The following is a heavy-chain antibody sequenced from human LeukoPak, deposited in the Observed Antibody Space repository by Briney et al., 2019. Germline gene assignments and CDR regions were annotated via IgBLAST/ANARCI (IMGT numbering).Heavy chain of an antibody. CDR3: AREQQLVGGWFDP. J-gene: IGHJ5*02. V-gene: IGHV2-70*04. D-gene: IGHD6-13*01. Sequence: SGPTLVNPTQTLTLTCTFSGFSLSTSGMRVSWIRQPPGKALEWLARIDWDDDKFYGTPLKTRLAISKDTAKNQVVLTMTNMDPVDTATYYCAREQQLVGGWFDPWGQGTLVTVSS. CDR2: IDWDDDK. CDR1: GFSLSTSGMR.